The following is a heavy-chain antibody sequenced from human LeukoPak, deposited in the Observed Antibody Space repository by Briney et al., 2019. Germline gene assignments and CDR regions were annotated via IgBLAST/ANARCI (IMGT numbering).Heavy chain of an antibody. CDR3: AREVVGATLDY. CDR2: IKQDGSEK. CDR1: TFTFSSYW. J-gene: IGHJ4*02. D-gene: IGHD1-26*01. Sequence: GGSLRLSCAASTFTFSSYWMSWVRQAPGKGLEWVANIKQDGSEKYYVDSVKGRFTISRDNAKNSLYLQMNSLRAEDTAVYYCAREVVGATLDYWGQGTLVTVSS. V-gene: IGHV3-7*03.